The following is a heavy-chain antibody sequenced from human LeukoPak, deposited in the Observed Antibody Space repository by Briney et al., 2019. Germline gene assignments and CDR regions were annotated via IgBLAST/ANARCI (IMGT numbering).Heavy chain of an antibody. CDR3: ARGTPDYYDSSGYYSHFDY. Sequence: GASVKVSCKASGYTFTGYYMHWVRQAPGQGLEWMGWINPNSGGTNYAQKFQGRVTMARDTSISTAYMELSRLRSDDTAVYYCARGTPDYYDSSGYYSHFDYWGQGTLVTVSS. V-gene: IGHV1-2*02. J-gene: IGHJ4*02. CDR2: INPNSGGT. CDR1: GYTFTGYY. D-gene: IGHD3-22*01.